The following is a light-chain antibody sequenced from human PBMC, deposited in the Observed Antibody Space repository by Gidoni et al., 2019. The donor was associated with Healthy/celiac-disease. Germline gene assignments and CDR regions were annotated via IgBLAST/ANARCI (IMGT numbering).Light chain of an antibody. V-gene: IGLV1-40*01. CDR3: QSYDSSLSGSKV. CDR1: SSNIGAGYA. CDR2: GNS. J-gene: IGLJ3*02. Sequence: QSVLTQPRSVSGAPRQRVTISCTGSSSNIGAGYAVHWYQQLPGTAPKLLIYGNSNRPSGVPDRFSGSKSGTSASLAITGLQAEDEADYYCQSYDSSLSGSKVFGGGTKLTVL.